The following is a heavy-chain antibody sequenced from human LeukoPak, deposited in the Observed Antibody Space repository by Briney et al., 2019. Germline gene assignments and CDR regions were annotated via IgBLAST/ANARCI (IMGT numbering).Heavy chain of an antibody. CDR3: ARQSRIAVAGIGNFDY. V-gene: IGHV5-51*01. D-gene: IGHD6-19*01. J-gene: IGHJ4*02. CDR2: IYPGDSGA. CDR1: GYSFTSYW. Sequence: GESLKISCKGSGYSFTSYWIGWVRQMPGKGLEWMGIIYPGDSGARYSPSFQGQVTISADKSISTAYLQWSSLKASDTAMYYCARQSRIAVAGIGNFDYWGQGTLVTVSS.